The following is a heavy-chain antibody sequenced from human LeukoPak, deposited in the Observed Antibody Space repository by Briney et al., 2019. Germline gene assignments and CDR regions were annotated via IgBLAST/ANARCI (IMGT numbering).Heavy chain of an antibody. CDR1: GGSISSGGYY. Sequence: SETLSLTCTVPGGSISSGGYYWSWIRHHPGKGLEWLGYIYYSGSTYYKPSLKSRVTISVDTSKNQFSLKLSSVTAADTAVYYCARDSPNGDYGSDYWGQGTLVTVSS. V-gene: IGHV4-31*03. D-gene: IGHD4-17*01. J-gene: IGHJ4*02. CDR2: IYYSGST. CDR3: ARDSPNGDYGSDY.